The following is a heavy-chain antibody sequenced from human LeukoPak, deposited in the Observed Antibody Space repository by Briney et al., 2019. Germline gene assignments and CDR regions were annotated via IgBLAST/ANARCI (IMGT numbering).Heavy chain of an antibody. Sequence: GGSLRLPCAASGFTFRSYAMHWVRQAPGKGLEWVAVISYDGSNKYYADSVKGRFTFSRDNSKNTMYLQMNSLRPEDTAVYYCASVGKRQQLLGNWFDPWGQGTLVAVSP. D-gene: IGHD6-13*01. CDR3: ASVGKRQQLLGNWFDP. CDR1: GFTFRSYA. J-gene: IGHJ5*02. CDR2: ISYDGSNK. V-gene: IGHV3-30-3*01.